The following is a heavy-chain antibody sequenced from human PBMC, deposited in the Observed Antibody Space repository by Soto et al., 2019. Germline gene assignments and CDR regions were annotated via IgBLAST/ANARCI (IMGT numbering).Heavy chain of an antibody. CDR2: ISAYTGNT. CDR1: GYTFTSYG. V-gene: IGHV1-18*04. J-gene: IGHJ4*02. D-gene: IGHD1-26*01. CDR3: ARGSGNWCHYFDS. Sequence: RASVKVSCKASGYTFTSYGVSWVRQAPGQGLEWMGLISAYTGNTNYAQKLQGRVTMTTDTSTSTAYMELRSLRSDDTAVYYCARGSGNWCHYFDSWGQGTLVTVSS.